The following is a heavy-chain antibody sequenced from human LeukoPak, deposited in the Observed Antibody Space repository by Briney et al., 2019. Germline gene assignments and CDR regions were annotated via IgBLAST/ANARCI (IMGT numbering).Heavy chain of an antibody. V-gene: IGHV3-9*01. J-gene: IGHJ4*02. CDR2: ISWNSGSI. Sequence: GGSLRLSCAASGFTFHDYAMHWVRQAPGKGLEWVSGISWNSGSIGYADSVKGRFTISRDNAKNSLYLQMNSLRAEDTAVYYCARGGGWDQLLFHYWGQGTLVTVSS. D-gene: IGHD1-1*01. CDR1: GFTFHDYA. CDR3: ARGGGWDQLLFHY.